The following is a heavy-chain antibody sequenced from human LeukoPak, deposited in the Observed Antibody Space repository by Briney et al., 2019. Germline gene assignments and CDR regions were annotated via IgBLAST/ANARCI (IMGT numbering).Heavy chain of an antibody. D-gene: IGHD5-24*01. V-gene: IGHV3-30-3*01. CDR1: GFTFSSYA. CDR3: ARDMEMATIGTNWFDP. J-gene: IGHJ5*02. CDR2: ISYDGSNK. Sequence: GGSLRLSCAASGFTFSSYAMHWVRQAPGKGLEWVAVISYDGSNKYYADSVKGRFTISRDNAKNSLYLQMNSLRAEDTAVYYCARDMEMATIGTNWFDPWGQGTLVTVSS.